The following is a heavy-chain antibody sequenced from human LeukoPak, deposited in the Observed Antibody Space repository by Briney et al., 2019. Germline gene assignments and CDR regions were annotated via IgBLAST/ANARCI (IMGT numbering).Heavy chain of an antibody. CDR3: PEGVDLTGLLRSFDS. CDR1: GFTFNNHP. CDR2: ISGRGSDR. D-gene: IGHD2-15*01. Sequence: GGSLRLSCVAPGFTFNNHPLTWVCQTPGKGLEWVSTISGRGSDRFYADAVKGRFTISRDNSKNTMYLQMNSLRIEDTAFYYWPEGVDLTGLLRSFDSWGQGTLVTVSS. V-gene: IGHV3-23*01. J-gene: IGHJ5*01.